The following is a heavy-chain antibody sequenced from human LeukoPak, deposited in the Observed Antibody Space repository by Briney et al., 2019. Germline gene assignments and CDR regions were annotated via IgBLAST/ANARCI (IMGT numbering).Heavy chain of an antibody. V-gene: IGHV3-23*01. CDR2: ISGSGSAT. D-gene: IGHD2-2*02. J-gene: IGHJ4*02. CDR1: GFTFSNYG. CDR3: AKTEAPAAIRAGSDY. Sequence: GGSLRLSCATSGFTFSNYGMSWVRQAPGKGLEWVSTISGSGSATYNAGSVKGRFTTSRDNSNNTLYLQMNSLRAEDTAVYYCAKTEAPAAIRAGSDYWGQGTLVTVSS.